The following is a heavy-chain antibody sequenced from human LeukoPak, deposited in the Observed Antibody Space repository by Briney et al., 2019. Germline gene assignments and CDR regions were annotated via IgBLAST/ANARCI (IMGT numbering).Heavy chain of an antibody. J-gene: IGHJ3*02. CDR2: ISYDGSNK. CDR1: GFTFSSYG. V-gene: IGHV3-30*18. D-gene: IGHD4-23*01. Sequence: QSGGSLRLSCAASGFTFSSYGMHWVRQAPGKGLEWVAVISYDGSNKYYADSLKGRFTISRDNSKNTLYLQMNSLRAEDTAVYYCAKFYGGNSLSAFDIWGQGTMVTVSS. CDR3: AKFYGGNSLSAFDI.